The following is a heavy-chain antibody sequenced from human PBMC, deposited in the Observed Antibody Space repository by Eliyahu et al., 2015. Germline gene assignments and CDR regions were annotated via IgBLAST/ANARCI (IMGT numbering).Heavy chain of an antibody. Sequence: EVQLVQSGAEVKKSGESLKISCKGSGYSFTSYWXGWVRQMPGKGLEWMGIIYPGDSDSRYSPSFQGQDTFSVDKSISTAFLQWGSLKASDSAMYYCARRENNGWEYFDYWGQGTLVTVSS. J-gene: IGHJ4*02. CDR2: IYPGDSDS. V-gene: IGHV5-51*01. CDR1: GYSFTSYW. D-gene: IGHD6-19*01. CDR3: ARRENNGWEYFDY.